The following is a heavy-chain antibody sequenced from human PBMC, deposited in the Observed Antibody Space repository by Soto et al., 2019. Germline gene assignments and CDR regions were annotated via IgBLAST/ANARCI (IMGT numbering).Heavy chain of an antibody. Sequence: QLQLQESGPGLVKPSETLSLTCTVSGASISSSSYYWGWIRQPPGKGLEWIGTIYYSGSTYYNPSXKXXVTISVATSKNQFSLKLRSVTAADTAVYYCARIYGGYYFDYWGQGTLVTVSS. V-gene: IGHV4-39*01. CDR2: IYYSGST. CDR3: ARIYGGYYFDY. D-gene: IGHD4-17*01. CDR1: GASISSSSYY. J-gene: IGHJ4*02.